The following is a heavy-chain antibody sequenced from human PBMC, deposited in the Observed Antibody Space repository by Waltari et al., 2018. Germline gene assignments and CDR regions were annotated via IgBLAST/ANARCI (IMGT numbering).Heavy chain of an antibody. CDR3: VRENIAAAGLES. Sequence: EVQLVESGGGLVQPGGSLRLSCVASGFIFSTYWMDWVRQAPGKGLVWVSRINSDGSSTTDADSGKGQFTISRDNAKNTLYLHMSSLRAEDTAVYYCVRENIAAAGLESWGQGTLVTVSS. D-gene: IGHD6-13*01. CDR1: GFIFSTYW. V-gene: IGHV3-74*01. J-gene: IGHJ4*02. CDR2: INSDGSST.